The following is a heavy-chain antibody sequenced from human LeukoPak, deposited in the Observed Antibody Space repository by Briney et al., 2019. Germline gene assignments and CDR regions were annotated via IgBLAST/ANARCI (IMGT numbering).Heavy chain of an antibody. CDR3: ARLNGGATTGLFDY. Sequence: SETLSLTCTVSGASISSYYWSWIRQPPGQGLEWIGYIYYSENTNYNPSLKSRVTISGDTSKNQFSLKLSSVTAADTAVYFCARLNGGATTGLFDYWGQGALVTVSS. V-gene: IGHV4-59*12. J-gene: IGHJ4*02. CDR1: GASISSYY. CDR2: IYYSENT. D-gene: IGHD1-26*01.